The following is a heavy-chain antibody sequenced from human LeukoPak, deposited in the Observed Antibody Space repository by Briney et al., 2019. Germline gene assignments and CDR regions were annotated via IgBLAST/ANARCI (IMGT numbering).Heavy chain of an antibody. J-gene: IGHJ4*02. CDR2: ISGDGGGT. CDR1: GFTFSSYA. Sequence: GGSLRLSCAASGFTFSSYAMSWVRQAPGMGLEWVSSISGDGGGTYYADSVKGRFTVSRDNSKNTLYLEINSLRVEDTAVYYCAKWAGSGGHTSSYFGPFDFWGQGTLVTVSS. CDR3: AKWAGSGGHTSSYFGPFDF. D-gene: IGHD6-13*01. V-gene: IGHV3-23*01.